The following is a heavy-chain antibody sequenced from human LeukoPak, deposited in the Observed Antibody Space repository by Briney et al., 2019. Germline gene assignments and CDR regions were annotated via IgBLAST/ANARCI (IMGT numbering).Heavy chain of an antibody. CDR2: IRYDGSNK. D-gene: IGHD2-2*01. J-gene: IGHJ4*02. CDR1: GFTFSSYG. Sequence: HPGGSLRLSCAASGFTFSSYGMHWVRQAPGKGLEWVAFIRYDGSNKYYADSVKGRFTISRDNSKNTLYLQMNSLRAEDTAVYYCAKDKGGPTRYCSSTSCQPFDYWGQGTLVTVSS. CDR3: AKDKGGPTRYCSSTSCQPFDY. V-gene: IGHV3-30*02.